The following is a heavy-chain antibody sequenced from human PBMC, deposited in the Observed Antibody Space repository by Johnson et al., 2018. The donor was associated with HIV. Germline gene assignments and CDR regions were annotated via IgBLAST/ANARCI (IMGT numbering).Heavy chain of an antibody. J-gene: IGHJ3*02. CDR1: AFTFSSYA. CDR2: ISYDGSNK. Sequence: QVQLVESGGGVVQPGRSLRLSCAASAFTFSSYAMHWVRQAPGKGLEWVAVISYDGSNKYYADSVKGRFTISRDNSENTLYLQMNSLRAEDTAVFYCAKRVSGWNFGVDAFDIWGQGTMVTVSS. CDR3: AKRVSGWNFGVDAFDI. D-gene: IGHD6-19*01. V-gene: IGHV3-30*04.